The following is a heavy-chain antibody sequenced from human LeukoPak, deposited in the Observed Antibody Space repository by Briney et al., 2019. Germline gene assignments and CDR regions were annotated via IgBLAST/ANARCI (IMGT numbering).Heavy chain of an antibody. CDR2: IHNSGDI. Sequence: SETLSLTCTVSGGSIANYYWSWIRQPPGKGLEWIGNIHNSGDIKYNPSLKSRVTISVDTSKNHFSLNLTSVTAADTAVYYCVRDLGGDGYRRFDYWGQGTLVTVSS. J-gene: IGHJ4*02. CDR1: GGSIANYY. D-gene: IGHD5-24*01. V-gene: IGHV4-59*01. CDR3: VRDLGGDGYRRFDY.